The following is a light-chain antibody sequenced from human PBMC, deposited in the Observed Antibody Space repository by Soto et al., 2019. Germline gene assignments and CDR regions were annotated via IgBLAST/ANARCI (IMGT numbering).Light chain of an antibody. V-gene: IGLV2-14*01. CDR3: SSYTSSGTLMV. Sequence: QSALTQPASVSGSPGQSITISCTGTSSDVGGYNYVSWYQQYPGKAPKLMIYEVSNRPSGVSNRFSGSKSGNTASLTISGLQAGDEAGYYCSSYTSSGTLMVFGGGTKRTVL. CDR1: SSDVGGYNY. CDR2: EVS. J-gene: IGLJ2*01.